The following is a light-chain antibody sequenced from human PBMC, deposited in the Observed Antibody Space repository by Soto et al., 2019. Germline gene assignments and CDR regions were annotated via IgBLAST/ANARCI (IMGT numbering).Light chain of an antibody. V-gene: IGKV3-20*01. CDR1: QTLTSTY. J-gene: IGKJ4*01. CDR3: QQYHTSLLT. CDR2: GAS. Sequence: EIVLSQSPGTLSLSPGERATLSCRASQTLTSTYLAWYQQKPGQAPRLLIYGASTRATGIPDRFSGSGSGTDFTLTISRLEPEDFAVYYCQQYHTSLLTFGGGTKVDIK.